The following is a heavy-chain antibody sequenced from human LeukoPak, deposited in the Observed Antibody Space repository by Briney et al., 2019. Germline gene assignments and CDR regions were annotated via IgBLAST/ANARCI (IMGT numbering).Heavy chain of an antibody. CDR3: ARHPELYFFDY. CDR2: ISYSGST. D-gene: IGHD3-10*01. CDR1: GASMSSYY. V-gene: IGHV4-59*08. J-gene: IGHJ4*02. Sequence: PSETLSLTCTVSGASMSSYYGRWIRQPPGKGLEWIGYISYSGSTNYNPSLKSRVTISADTSKNQVSLTLSSVTAADTAVYYCARHPELYFFDYWGQGTLVTVSS.